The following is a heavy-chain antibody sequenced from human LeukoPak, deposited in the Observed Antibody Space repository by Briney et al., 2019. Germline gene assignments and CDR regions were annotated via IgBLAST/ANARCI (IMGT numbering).Heavy chain of an antibody. D-gene: IGHD1-26*01. CDR2: IRYDGRSE. J-gene: IGHJ4*02. CDR3: ARTRLGTSTSFYFDL. V-gene: IGHV3-30*02. CDR1: EFILSNYD. Sequence: GGSLRLSCAASEFILSNYDMHWVRQAPGKGLEWVALIRYDGRSEYYSGYMQGRFTVSRDNSKNNLYLNMNSLRPEDTAVYYCARTRLGTSTSFYFDLWGQGTLVTVSS.